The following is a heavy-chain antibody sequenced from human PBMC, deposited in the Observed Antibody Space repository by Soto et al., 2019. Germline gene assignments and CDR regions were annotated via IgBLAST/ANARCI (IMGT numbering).Heavy chain of an antibody. CDR3: ARAPLDIVATMDY. J-gene: IGHJ4*02. V-gene: IGHV1-3*01. Sequence: ASEKVSFKADGYTFTSYAMPWAPQAPGQRLEWMGWINGGNGNTKYSQKFQGRVTITRDTSASTAYMELSSLRSEDTAVYYCARAPLDIVATMDYWGQGTLVTVSS. CDR1: GYTFTSYA. D-gene: IGHD5-12*01. CDR2: INGGNGNT.